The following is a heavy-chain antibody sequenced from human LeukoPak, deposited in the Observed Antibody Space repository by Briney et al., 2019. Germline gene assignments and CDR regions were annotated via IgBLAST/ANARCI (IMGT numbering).Heavy chain of an antibody. CDR2: IYYSGST. CDR1: GGSIRSSSYY. D-gene: IGHD3-3*01. Sequence: SETLSLTWTVSGGSIRSSSYYWGWIRQPPGKGLEWVGRIYYSGSTYYNPSLKSRVTISVDTSNNQFSMKLSSVTAADTAVYYCARITDRTIFGEIMHGFDIWGQGTPVTVSS. CDR3: ARITDRTIFGEIMHGFDI. J-gene: IGHJ3*02. V-gene: IGHV4-39*01.